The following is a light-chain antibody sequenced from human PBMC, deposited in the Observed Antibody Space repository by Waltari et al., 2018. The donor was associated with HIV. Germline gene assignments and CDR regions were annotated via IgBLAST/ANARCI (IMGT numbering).Light chain of an antibody. J-gene: IGKJ1*01. V-gene: IGKV3-20*01. CDR3: QQYNNWPGT. CDR2: GAS. Sequence: EIVLTQSPGTLSLSPGERATLSCRASQSVTNNYLAWYQQKPGQAPRLLIYGASRRATGVPDRFSGSGSGTEFTLTITGLQSEDFAIYHCQQYNNWPGTFGQGTKVEIK. CDR1: QSVTNNY.